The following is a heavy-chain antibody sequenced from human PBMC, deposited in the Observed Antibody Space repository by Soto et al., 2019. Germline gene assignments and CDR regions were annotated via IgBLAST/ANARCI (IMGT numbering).Heavy chain of an antibody. CDR3: ARTNGGYYDSSGYYDY. CDR1: GYAFTGYY. V-gene: IGHV1-2*04. Sequence: ASVKVSCKTSGYAFTGYYIHWVRQAPGQGLEWMGWINPNSGGTNYAQKFQGWVTMTRDTSISTAYMELSRLRSDDTAVYYCARTNGGYYDSSGYYDYWGQGTLVTVSS. CDR2: INPNSGGT. D-gene: IGHD3-22*01. J-gene: IGHJ4*02.